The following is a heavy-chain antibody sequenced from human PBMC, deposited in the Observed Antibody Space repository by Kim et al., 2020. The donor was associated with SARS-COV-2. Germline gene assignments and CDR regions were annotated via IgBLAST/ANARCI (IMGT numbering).Heavy chain of an antibody. Sequence: GRFTISRDNSKNTLYLQMNSLRAEDTAVYYCARDEGIGVYGATTLAPIYWGQGTLVTVSS. V-gene: IGHV3-30*07. J-gene: IGHJ4*02. CDR3: ARDEGIGVYGATTLAPIY. D-gene: IGHD5-12*01.